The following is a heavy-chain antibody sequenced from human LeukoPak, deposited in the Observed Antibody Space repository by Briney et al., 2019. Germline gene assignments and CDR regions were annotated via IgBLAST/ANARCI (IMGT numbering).Heavy chain of an antibody. CDR3: ARVGYSGWNLEY. J-gene: IGHJ4*02. CDR2: INQGGSVK. D-gene: IGHD5-12*01. CDR1: GFTFRSYW. Sequence: PGGSLRLSCAASGFTFRSYWMSWVRQAPGKGLEWVANINQGGSVKYYVDSVQGRFTISRDDAKNSLYVQMSSLRDEDTAVYYCARVGYSGWNLEYWGQGTLVTVSS. V-gene: IGHV3-7*01.